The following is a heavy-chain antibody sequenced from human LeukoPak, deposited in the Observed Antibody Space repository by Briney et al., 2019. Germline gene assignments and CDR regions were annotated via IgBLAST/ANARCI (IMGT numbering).Heavy chain of an antibody. CDR1: GFDFSSNW. D-gene: IGHD3-22*01. CDR2: IKGDGIST. Sequence: LTGGSLRLSCAASGFDFSSNWMHWVRHAPGQGLVWVSRIKGDGISTNYADSVKGRFTISRDIAKNTLYLQMNSLRAEDTAVYYCARDFGYDYMDYGMDVWGQGTTVTVSS. V-gene: IGHV3-74*01. J-gene: IGHJ6*02. CDR3: ARDFGYDYMDYGMDV.